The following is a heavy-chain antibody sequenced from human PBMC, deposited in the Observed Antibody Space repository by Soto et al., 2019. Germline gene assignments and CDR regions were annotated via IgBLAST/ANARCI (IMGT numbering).Heavy chain of an antibody. V-gene: IGHV4-31*03. J-gene: IGHJ2*01. CDR2: IHYSGST. CDR1: GGSISSGGYY. Sequence: QVQLQESGPGLVKPSQTLSLTCTVSGGSISSGGYYWSWIRQHPGKGLEWIGYIHYSGSTYYNPTLKRRLIIAVHTSKKHFSLQLSSVTAADTAVYYCARDFGDNAKRYFDLWGRGTLVTVTS. CDR3: ARDFGDNAKRYFDL. D-gene: IGHD2-21*01.